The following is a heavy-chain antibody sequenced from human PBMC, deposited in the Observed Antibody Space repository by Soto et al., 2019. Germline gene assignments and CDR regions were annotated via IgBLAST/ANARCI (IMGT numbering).Heavy chain of an antibody. CDR1: GFTFSSYW. Sequence: GSLRLSCAASGFTFSSYWMSWVRQAPGKGLEWVANIKQDGSEKYYVDSVKGRFTISRDNAKNSLYLQMNSLRAEDTAVYYCARDMGPTKYYYDSSGYSGAYYYYGMDVWGQGTTVTVSS. J-gene: IGHJ6*02. D-gene: IGHD3-22*01. V-gene: IGHV3-7*05. CDR3: ARDMGPTKYYYDSSGYSGAYYYYGMDV. CDR2: IKQDGSEK.